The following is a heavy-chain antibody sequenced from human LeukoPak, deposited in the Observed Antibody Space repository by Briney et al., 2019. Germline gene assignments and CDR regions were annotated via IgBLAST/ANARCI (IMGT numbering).Heavy chain of an antibody. D-gene: IGHD5-12*01. J-gene: IGHJ4*02. CDR1: GYTFTSYD. CDR3: ARGRRLSAPLGY. Sequence: ASVKVSCKASGYTFTSYDINWVRQATGQGLEWMGWMNPDSGNTGYAQKFQGRVTMTRNTSISTAYMELSSPRSEDTAVYYCARGRRLSAPLGYWGQGTLVTVSS. CDR2: MNPDSGNT. V-gene: IGHV1-8*01.